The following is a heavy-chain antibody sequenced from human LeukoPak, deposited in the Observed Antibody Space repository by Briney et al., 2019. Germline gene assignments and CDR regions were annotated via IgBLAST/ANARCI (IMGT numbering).Heavy chain of an antibody. CDR2: IYYSGST. CDR3: ARAGTYYDFWSGYPIFDY. D-gene: IGHD3-3*01. CDR1: GGSISSGGYY. J-gene: IGHJ4*02. V-gene: IGHV4-31*03. Sequence: SETLSLTCTVSGGSISSGGYYWSWIRQHPGKGLEWIGYIYYSGSTYYNPSLKSRVTISVDTSKNQFSLKLSSVTAADTAVYYCARAGTYYDFWSGYPIFDYWGQGTLVTVSS.